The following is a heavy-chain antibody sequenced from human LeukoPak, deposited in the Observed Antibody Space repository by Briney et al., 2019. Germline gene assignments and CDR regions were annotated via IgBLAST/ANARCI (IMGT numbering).Heavy chain of an antibody. Sequence: ESGPALVKPIQTLTLTCTFSGFSLSSTGMCVTWIRQPPGKALEWLARIDWDDDKYYRPSLETRLSISKDTSINQVVLTMTNMEPEDTATYYCARIVSIRSGTYFEDSWGQGTLVTVSS. D-gene: IGHD1-26*01. CDR3: ARIVSIRSGTYFEDS. CDR1: GFSLSSTGMC. CDR2: IDWDDDK. V-gene: IGHV2-70*11. J-gene: IGHJ4*02.